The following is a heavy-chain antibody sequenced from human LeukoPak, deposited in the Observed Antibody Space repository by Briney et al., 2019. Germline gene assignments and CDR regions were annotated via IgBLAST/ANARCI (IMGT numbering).Heavy chain of an antibody. Sequence: GESLKISCKGSVYSFTSYWIGWVRQMPGKGLAWMGIIYPGDSDARYSTSFQGQVTISADKSISTAYLQWSSLKASDTAMYYCARLPWEHPKLVEMATIGAFDIWGQGTMVTVSS. V-gene: IGHV5-51*01. D-gene: IGHD5-24*01. CDR2: IYPGDSDA. CDR1: VYSFTSYW. J-gene: IGHJ3*02. CDR3: ARLPWEHPKLVEMATIGAFDI.